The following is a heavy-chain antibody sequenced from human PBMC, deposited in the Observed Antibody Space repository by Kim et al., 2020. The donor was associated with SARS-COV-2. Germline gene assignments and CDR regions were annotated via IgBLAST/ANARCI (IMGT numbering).Heavy chain of an antibody. CDR3: AREGRFMRLIVGATTGADFDY. J-gene: IGHJ4*02. CDR2: INHSGST. D-gene: IGHD1-26*01. Sequence: SETLSLTCVVYGGSFSGYYWSWIRQPPGKGLEWIGEINHSGSTNYNPSLKSRVTTSIDTSKNQFSLKLSSVTAADTAVYYCAREGRFMRLIVGATTGADFDYWGQGILVTVSS. CDR1: GGSFSGYY. V-gene: IGHV4-34*01.